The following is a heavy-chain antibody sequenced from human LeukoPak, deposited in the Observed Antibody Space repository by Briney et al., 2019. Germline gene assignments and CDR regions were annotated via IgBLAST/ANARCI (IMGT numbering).Heavy chain of an antibody. CDR3: ARDSLEYNWNDGGEDY. D-gene: IGHD1-20*01. CDR1: GFTFSSYS. V-gene: IGHV3-48*04. Sequence: GGSLRLSCAASGFTFSSYSMNWVRQAPGKGLEWVSYISSSSSTIYYADSVKGRFTISRDNAKNSLYLQMNSLRAEDTAVYYCARDSLEYNWNDGGEDYWGQGTLVTVSS. CDR2: ISSSSSTI. J-gene: IGHJ4*02.